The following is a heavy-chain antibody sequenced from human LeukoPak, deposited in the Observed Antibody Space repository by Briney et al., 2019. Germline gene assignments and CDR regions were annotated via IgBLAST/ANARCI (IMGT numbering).Heavy chain of an antibody. V-gene: IGHV4-30-2*01. CDR2: IYHSGSGST. D-gene: IGHD3-16*01. J-gene: IGHJ4*02. CDR1: GGSISSGGHS. Sequence: SETLSLTCTVSGGSISSGGHSWSWIRQPPGKGLEWIGYIYHSGSGSTYYNPSLKSRVTISVDTSKNQFSLKLSSVTAADTAVYYCARAPITFGGVIYFDYWGQGTLVTVSS. CDR3: ARAPITFGGVIYFDY.